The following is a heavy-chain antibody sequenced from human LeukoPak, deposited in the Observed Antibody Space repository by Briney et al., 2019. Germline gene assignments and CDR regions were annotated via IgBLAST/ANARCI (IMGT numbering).Heavy chain of an antibody. V-gene: IGHV3-30*02. CDR3: AKDRGAAAGSFFDY. D-gene: IGHD6-13*01. Sequence: PGGSLRLSCAASGFTFSSYGMHWVRQAPGKGLEWVAFIRYDGSNKYYADSVKGRFTISRDNSKNTLYLQMNSLRAEDTAVYYCAKDRGAAAGSFFDYWGQGTLVTVSS. J-gene: IGHJ4*02. CDR1: GFTFSSYG. CDR2: IRYDGSNK.